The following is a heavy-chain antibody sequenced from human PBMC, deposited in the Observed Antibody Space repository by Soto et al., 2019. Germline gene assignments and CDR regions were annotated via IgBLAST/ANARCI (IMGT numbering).Heavy chain of an antibody. CDR1: GFTFSSYW. D-gene: IGHD6-19*01. CDR3: ARDRASIAVAGNLPGY. Sequence: PGGSLRLSCAASGFTFSSYWMHWVRQAPGKGLVWVSRINSDGSSTSYADSVKGRFTISRDNAKNTLYLQMNSLRAEDTAVYYCARDRASIAVAGNLPGYWGQGTLVTVSS. CDR2: INSDGSST. J-gene: IGHJ4*02. V-gene: IGHV3-74*01.